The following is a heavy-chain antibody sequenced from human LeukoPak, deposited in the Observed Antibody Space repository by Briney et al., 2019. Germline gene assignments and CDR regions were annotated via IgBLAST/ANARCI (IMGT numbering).Heavy chain of an antibody. CDR1: GYSFTNYG. J-gene: IGHJ4*02. Sequence: ASVKVSCKASGYSFTNYGISWVRQAPGQGLEWMGWISIYNGNTNYAQKLQGRVTMTTDTSTSTAYMELRSLRSDDTAVYYCASGYYYDSSGYYYLVYWGQGTLVTVSS. V-gene: IGHV1-18*01. CDR3: ASGYYYDSSGYYYLVY. CDR2: ISIYNGNT. D-gene: IGHD3-22*01.